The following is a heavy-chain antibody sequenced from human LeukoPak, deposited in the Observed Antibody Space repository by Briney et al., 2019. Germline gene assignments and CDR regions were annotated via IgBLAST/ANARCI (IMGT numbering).Heavy chain of an antibody. Sequence: PGRSLRLSCAASGFTFSSYGMHWVRQAPGKGLEWVAVIWYDGSNKYYADSVKGRFTISRDNSKNTLYLQMNSLRGEDTAVYYCAKEEGSGWFLDHWGQGTLVTVSS. CDR2: IWYDGSNK. J-gene: IGHJ4*02. CDR1: GFTFSSYG. D-gene: IGHD6-19*01. V-gene: IGHV3-33*06. CDR3: AKEEGSGWFLDH.